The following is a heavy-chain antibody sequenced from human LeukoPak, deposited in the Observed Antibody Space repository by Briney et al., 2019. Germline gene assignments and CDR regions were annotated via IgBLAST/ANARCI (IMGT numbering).Heavy chain of an antibody. CDR3: ASGFLDECWSGHF. D-gene: IGHD3-3*01. CDR1: GLTYCLYW. CDR2: IKENGSAK. Sequence: GGPLSLLCAACGLTYCLYWVSWVRGAPGKALEGVANIKENGSAKYYVGSVKGRFTISRDKAKKSQYLQMNTLRAEDTAGYFCASGFLDECWSGHFWGQGTLVTVSS. V-gene: IGHV3-7*01. J-gene: IGHJ4*02.